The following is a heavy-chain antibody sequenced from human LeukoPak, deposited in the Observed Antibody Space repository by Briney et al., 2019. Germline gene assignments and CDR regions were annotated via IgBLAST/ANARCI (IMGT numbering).Heavy chain of an antibody. CDR2: IYASGNT. D-gene: IGHD5-24*01. V-gene: IGHV4-61*02. CDR1: GASVSSTDYF. J-gene: IGHJ3*02. CDR3: TRYKGGYNYVPHALDI. Sequence: SQTLSLTCTLSGASVSSTDYFWNWIRQPAGKGLEWIGRIYASGNTDYNPSLKSRVTMSLDTAKNQFSLNMHSVNAADSAVYCGTRYKGGYNYVPHALDIWGQGTVVTVSS.